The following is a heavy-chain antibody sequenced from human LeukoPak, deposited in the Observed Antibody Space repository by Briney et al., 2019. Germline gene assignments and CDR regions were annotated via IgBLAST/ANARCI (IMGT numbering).Heavy chain of an antibody. J-gene: IGHJ6*02. CDR1: GFPFSNAW. CDR2: IKQDGSEK. Sequence: GGSLRLSCAASGFPFSNAWMSWVRQAPGKGLEWVANIKQDGSEKCYVDSVKGRFTISRDNAKNSLYLQMNSVRAENTAVYYCARDRWELLSNSYHYCGLDVWGQGTTVTVSS. CDR3: ARDRWELLSNSYHYCGLDV. V-gene: IGHV3-7*01. D-gene: IGHD2-15*01.